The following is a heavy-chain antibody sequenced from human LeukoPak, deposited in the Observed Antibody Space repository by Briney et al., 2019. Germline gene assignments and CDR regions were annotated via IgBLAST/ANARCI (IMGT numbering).Heavy chain of an antibody. CDR1: GFTFSSYE. Sequence: GGSLRLSCAASGFTFSSYEMNWVRQAPGKGLEWVAFIRYDGRNKYYADSVKGRFTISRDNSKNTLCLQMNSLRAEDTAVYYCAKEIWPTVTTPGHTHFDYWGQGTLVTVSS. V-gene: IGHV3-30*02. CDR3: AKEIWPTVTTPGHTHFDY. D-gene: IGHD4-17*01. CDR2: IRYDGRNK. J-gene: IGHJ4*02.